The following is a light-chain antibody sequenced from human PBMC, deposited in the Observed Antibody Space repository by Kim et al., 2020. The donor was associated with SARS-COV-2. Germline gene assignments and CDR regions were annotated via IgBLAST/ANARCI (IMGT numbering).Light chain of an antibody. CDR2: SES. CDR3: QQSYRTPFT. CDR1: QSIASY. Sequence: DIQMTQSPSSLSASVGDTVTISCRASQSIASYLNWYQQKPGEAPRLLIFSESTLQSGVPSRFSGGTSGTDFTLTINSLQPDDFATYFCQQSYRTPFTFGQGTKLEI. V-gene: IGKV1-39*01. J-gene: IGKJ2*01.